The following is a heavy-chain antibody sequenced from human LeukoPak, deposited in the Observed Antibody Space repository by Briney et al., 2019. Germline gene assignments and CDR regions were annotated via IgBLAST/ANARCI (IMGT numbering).Heavy chain of an antibody. CDR1: GGSISSGDYY. J-gene: IGHJ6*03. Sequence: PSQTLSLTCTVSGGSISSGDYYWSWIRQPPGKGLEWIGYIYFSGSTYYKPSLRSRVTISIDTSNNQFSLKLGSVTAADTAVYYCARALPSTDIGYYYMDVWGKGTTVTVSS. V-gene: IGHV4-61*08. D-gene: IGHD2-8*02. CDR3: ARALPSTDIGYYYMDV. CDR2: IYFSGST.